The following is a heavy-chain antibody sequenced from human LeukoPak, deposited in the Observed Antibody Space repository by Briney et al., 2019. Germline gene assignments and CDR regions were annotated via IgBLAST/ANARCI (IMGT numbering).Heavy chain of an antibody. CDR1: GFTFSSYA. V-gene: IGHV3-30-3*01. CDR2: ISYDGSNK. D-gene: IGHD6-13*01. CDR3: ARDKPAAAGTFDY. Sequence: PGRSLRLSCAASGFTFSSYAVHWVRQAPGKGLEWVAVISYDGSNKYYADSVKGRFTISRDNSKNTLYLQMNSLRAEDTAVYYCARDKPAAAGTFDYWGQGTLVTVSS. J-gene: IGHJ4*02.